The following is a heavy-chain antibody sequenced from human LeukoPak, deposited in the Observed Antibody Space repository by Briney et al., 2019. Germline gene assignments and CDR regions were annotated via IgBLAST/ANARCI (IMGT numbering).Heavy chain of an antibody. J-gene: IGHJ4*02. CDR3: ARGDKFSGDY. Sequence: PGGSLRLPCAASGFTLSTYWMSRVRQAPGEGLEWVANIYQDGNEKYYVDSVKGRFTISRDNAKNSLYLQMNSLRAEDTAVYCCARGDKFSGDYWGQGTLVTVSS. D-gene: IGHD2-15*01. V-gene: IGHV3-7*04. CDR2: IYQDGNEK. CDR1: GFTLSTYW.